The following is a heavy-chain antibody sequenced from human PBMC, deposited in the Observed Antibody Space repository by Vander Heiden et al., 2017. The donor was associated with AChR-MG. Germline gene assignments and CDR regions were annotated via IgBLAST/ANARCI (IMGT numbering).Heavy chain of an antibody. CDR2: IYDSGST. Sequence: QVQLQESGPGLVKPSETLSLTCTVSGGSVRSGSYYGGWIRRPPGKGLEWIGYIYDSGSTNYKPSIKSRVTRSVDTSKNQFSLKLSSVTAADTAVYYCARDRRITMVREVMYYGMDIWGQGTTVTVSS. J-gene: IGHJ6*02. CDR1: GGSVRSGSYY. V-gene: IGHV4-61*01. CDR3: ARDRRITMVREVMYYGMDI. D-gene: IGHD3-10*01.